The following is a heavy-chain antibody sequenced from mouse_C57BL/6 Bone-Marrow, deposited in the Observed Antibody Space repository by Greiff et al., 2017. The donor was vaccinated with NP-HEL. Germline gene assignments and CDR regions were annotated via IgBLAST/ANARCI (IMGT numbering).Heavy chain of an antibody. V-gene: IGHV5-17*01. Sequence: EVKVEESGGGLVKPGGSLKLSCAASGFTFSDYGMHWVRQAPEKGLEWVAYISSGSSTIYYADTVKGRFTISRDNAKNTLFLQMTSLRSEDTAMYYCARLGLTSFAYWGQGTLVTVSA. CDR2: ISSGSSTI. J-gene: IGHJ3*01. D-gene: IGHD3-3*01. CDR1: GFTFSDYG. CDR3: ARLGLTSFAY.